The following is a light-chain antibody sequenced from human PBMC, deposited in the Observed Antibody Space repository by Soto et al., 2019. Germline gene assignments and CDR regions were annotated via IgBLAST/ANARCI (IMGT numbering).Light chain of an antibody. CDR1: DNIANY. Sequence: DIQTTQSPSSLSASVGDRVTITCRTSDNIANYLNWYQHKPGQVPKVLIVAASNLQSGVPTRFSDSGSGTDFTLTINNLQHEDFAPYYCQQSYSAPPWTFGQGTKVEI. J-gene: IGKJ1*01. CDR2: AAS. V-gene: IGKV1-39*01. CDR3: QQSYSAPPWT.